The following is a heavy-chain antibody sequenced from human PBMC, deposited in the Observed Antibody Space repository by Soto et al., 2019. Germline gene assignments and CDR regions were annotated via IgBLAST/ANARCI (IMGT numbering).Heavy chain of an antibody. CDR3: AKGVVWGPEDY. J-gene: IGHJ4*02. D-gene: IGHD3-16*01. Sequence: QVQLVESGGGVVKAGRSLRLSCAASGFTFSSYGIHWVRQAPGKGLEWVAVISYDGSNKYYADSVKGRFTISRDNPKNTLDLQMNSLRAEDTAVYYCAKGVVWGPEDYWGQGTLVTVSS. CDR2: ISYDGSNK. V-gene: IGHV3-30*18. CDR1: GFTFSSYG.